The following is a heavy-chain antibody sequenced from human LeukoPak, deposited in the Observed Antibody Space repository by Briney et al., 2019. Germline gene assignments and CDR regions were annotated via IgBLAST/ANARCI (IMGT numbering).Heavy chain of an antibody. V-gene: IGHV4-31*03. Sequence: PSQTLSLTCSVSGGSISTGSYYWSWIRQHPGKGLEWIGYINYSGSTDYNPSLKSRVTISVDTSKNHFSLKLRSVTAADTAMYYCASTYDSSGYYYVDRWDQGTLVTVSS. CDR2: INYSGST. CDR3: ASTYDSSGYYYVDR. CDR1: GGSISTGSYY. J-gene: IGHJ4*02. D-gene: IGHD3-22*01.